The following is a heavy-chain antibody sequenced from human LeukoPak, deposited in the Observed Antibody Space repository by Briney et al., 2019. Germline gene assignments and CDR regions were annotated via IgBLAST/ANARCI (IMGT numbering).Heavy chain of an antibody. CDR1: GFTFSNYG. CDR3: AKVSGSSGWYHPFDI. CDR2: ISNDGNNK. J-gene: IGHJ3*02. Sequence: PGGSLRLSCAVSGFTFSNYGMHWVRQAPGKGLEWVAVISNDGNNKYYADSVKGRFTISRDNSRNTLFLQMNSLRSEDTAVYYCAKVSGSSGWYHPFDIWGQGTMVTVSS. D-gene: IGHD6-19*01. V-gene: IGHV3-30*18.